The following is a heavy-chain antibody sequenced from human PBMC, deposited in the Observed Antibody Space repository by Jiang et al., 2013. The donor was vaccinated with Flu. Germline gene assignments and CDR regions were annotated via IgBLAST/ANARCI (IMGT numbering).Heavy chain of an antibody. V-gene: IGHV3-15*01. CDR3: TTDMCLNRRVVRGVIWRGV. Sequence: VKGRFTISRDDSKNTLYLQMNSLKTEDTAVYYCTTDMCLNRRVVRGVIWRGVWGQGTLVTVSS. D-gene: IGHD3-10*01. J-gene: IGHJ4*02.